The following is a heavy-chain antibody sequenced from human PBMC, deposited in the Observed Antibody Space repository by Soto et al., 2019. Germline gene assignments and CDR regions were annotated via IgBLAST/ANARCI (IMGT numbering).Heavy chain of an antibody. J-gene: IGHJ6*02. Sequence: PGGSLRLSCVASGFTFGDNAMSWVRLAPGKGLEWVSSISGSDSETYYADSVKGRFTISRDNSKNTLYLQMNGLRDDDTAVYYCAKSSCSTPRCLYGSDVWGLGTTVTVSS. D-gene: IGHD3-10*01. CDR3: AKSSCSTPRCLYGSDV. CDR2: ISGSDSET. V-gene: IGHV3-23*01. CDR1: GFTFGDNA.